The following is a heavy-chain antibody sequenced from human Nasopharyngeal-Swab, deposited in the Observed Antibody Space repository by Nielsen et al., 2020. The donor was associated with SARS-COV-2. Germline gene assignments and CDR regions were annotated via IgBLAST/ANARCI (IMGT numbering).Heavy chain of an antibody. CDR1: GFTFSDYY. V-gene: IGHV3-11*06. CDR3: ARAQASGAGASRF. J-gene: IGHJ4*02. D-gene: IGHD1-26*01. Sequence: GESLKISCAVSGFTFSDYYMSWIRQAPGKGLEWLAYINGSGTYTDYAASVKGRFVISRDNAKNSMFLQMSSLRAEDTALYYCARAQASGAGASRFWGLGTLVTVSS. CDR2: INGSGTYT.